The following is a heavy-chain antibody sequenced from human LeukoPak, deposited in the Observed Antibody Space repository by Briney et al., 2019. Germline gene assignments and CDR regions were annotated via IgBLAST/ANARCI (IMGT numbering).Heavy chain of an antibody. CDR2: ISSSSSTI. CDR3: ARRLLAARPIDAFDI. V-gene: IGHV3-48*01. D-gene: IGHD6-6*01. J-gene: IGHJ3*02. CDR1: GFTFSSYS. Sequence: PGGSLRLSCAASGFTFSSYSMNWVRQAPGKGLEWVSYISSSSSTIYYADSVKGRFTISRDNAKNSLYLQMNSLRAEDTAVYYCARRLLAARPIDAFDIWGQGTMVTVSS.